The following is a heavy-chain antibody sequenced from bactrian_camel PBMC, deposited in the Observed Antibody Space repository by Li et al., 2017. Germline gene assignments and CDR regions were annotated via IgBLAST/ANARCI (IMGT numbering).Heavy chain of an antibody. J-gene: IGHJ4*01. CDR1: GSSYNT. V-gene: IGHV3S63*01. CDR2: LATSDGTT. Sequence: HVQLVESGGGSVQAGGSLRLSCIASGSSYNTMAWFRQAPGMEREGVAVLATSDGTTQYADSVKGRFTISQDNAKNMVYLQMNSLKREDTAMYHCAAASGGSTCAIYDWTYNYWGQGTQVTVS. CDR3: AAASGGSTCAIYDWTYNY. D-gene: IGHD1*01.